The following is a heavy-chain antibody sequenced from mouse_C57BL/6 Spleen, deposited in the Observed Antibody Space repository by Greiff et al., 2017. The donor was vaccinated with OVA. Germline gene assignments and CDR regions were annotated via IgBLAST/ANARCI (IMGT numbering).Heavy chain of an antibody. Sequence: EVKLMESGPELVKPGASVKISCKASGYSFTDYNMNWVKQSNGKSLEWIGVINPNYGTTSYNQKFKGKATLTVDQSSSTAYMQLNSLTSEDSAVYYCARGAYYSNYGWYFDVWGTGTTVTVSS. J-gene: IGHJ1*03. D-gene: IGHD2-5*01. CDR1: GYSFTDYN. CDR3: ARGAYYSNYGWYFDV. CDR2: INPNYGTT. V-gene: IGHV1-39*01.